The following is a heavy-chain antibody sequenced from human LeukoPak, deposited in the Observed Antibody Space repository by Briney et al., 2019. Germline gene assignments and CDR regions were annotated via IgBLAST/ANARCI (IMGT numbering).Heavy chain of an antibody. J-gene: IGHJ4*02. CDR3: ARATRGYSYGCDY. V-gene: IGHV3-30*02. Sequence: HPGGSLRLSCAASGFTFSSYGMHWVRRAPGKGLEWVAFIRYDGSNKYYADSVKGRFTISRDNSKNTLYLQMNSLRAEDTAVYYCARATRGYSYGCDYWGQGTLVTVSS. CDR1: GFTFSSYG. D-gene: IGHD5-18*01. CDR2: IRYDGSNK.